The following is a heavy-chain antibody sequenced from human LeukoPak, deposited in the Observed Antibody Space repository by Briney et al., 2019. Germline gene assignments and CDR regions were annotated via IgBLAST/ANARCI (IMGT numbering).Heavy chain of an antibody. CDR2: ISSSSSTI. CDR3: ARGNFIGYYYDSSGLDY. CDR1: GFTFSSFG. J-gene: IGHJ4*02. Sequence: GGSLRLSCAASGFTFSSFGMSWVRQAPGKGLEWVSYISSSSSTIYYADSVKGRFTISRDNAKNSLYLQMNSLRAEDTAVYYCARGNFIGYYYDSSGLDYWGQGTLVTVSS. V-gene: IGHV3-48*01. D-gene: IGHD3-22*01.